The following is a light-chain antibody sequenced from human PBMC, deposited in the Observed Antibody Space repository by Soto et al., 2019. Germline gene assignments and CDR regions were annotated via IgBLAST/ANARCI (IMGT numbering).Light chain of an antibody. CDR2: KPS. CDR3: QHYNSYSEA. J-gene: IGKJ1*01. CDR1: QTISSW. V-gene: IGKV1-5*03. Sequence: DIQMTQSPSTLSGSVGDRVTITCRASQTISSWLAWYQQKPGKAPKLLIYKPSTLKSGVPSRFSGSGSGREFTLTISSLQPDDFATYYCQHYNSYSEAFGQGTKVEFK.